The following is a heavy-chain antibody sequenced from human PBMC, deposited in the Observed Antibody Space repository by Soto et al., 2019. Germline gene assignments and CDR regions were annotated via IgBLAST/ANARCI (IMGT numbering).Heavy chain of an antibody. Sequence: SETLSLTCAVSGGSISSSNWWSWVRQPPGKGLEWIGEIYHSGSTNYNPSLKSRVTISVDKSKNQCSLKLSSVTAADTAVYYCARDPTYYYYSCGLDAFDIWGQGTMVTVSS. CDR3: ARDPTYYYYSCGLDAFDI. D-gene: IGHD3-22*01. J-gene: IGHJ3*02. V-gene: IGHV4-4*02. CDR1: GGSISSSNW. CDR2: IYHSGST.